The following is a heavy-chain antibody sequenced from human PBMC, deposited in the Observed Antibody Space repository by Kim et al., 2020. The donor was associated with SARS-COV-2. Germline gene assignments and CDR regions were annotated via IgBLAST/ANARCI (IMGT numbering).Heavy chain of an antibody. Sequence: YKPALKRRVTISVDTYKNQFSLILSSVSAADTAVYYCARGGYYGSGKFAPWGQGTLVTVSS. CDR3: ARGGYYGSGKFAP. D-gene: IGHD3-10*01. V-gene: IGHV4-31*02. J-gene: IGHJ5*02.